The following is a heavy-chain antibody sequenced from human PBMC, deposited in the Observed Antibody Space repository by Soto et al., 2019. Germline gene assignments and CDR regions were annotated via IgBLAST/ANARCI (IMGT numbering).Heavy chain of an antibody. D-gene: IGHD3-10*01. Sequence: SVKVSCKASGFTFTNSAVQWVRQARGQRLEWIGWIGVGSGSPNYAQKFQGRVKMTEDASTDTAYLDLSGLRSDDTAVYYCATALNYGSGSYSGSAYYFDLWGQGTLVTVSS. CDR3: ATALNYGSGSYSGSAYYFDL. J-gene: IGHJ4*02. CDR1: GFTFTNSA. V-gene: IGHV1-58*01. CDR2: IGVGSGSP.